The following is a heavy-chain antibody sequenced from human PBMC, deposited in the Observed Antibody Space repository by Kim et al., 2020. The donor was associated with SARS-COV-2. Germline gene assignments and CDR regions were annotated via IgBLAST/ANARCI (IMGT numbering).Heavy chain of an antibody. CDR2: IYYSGST. Sequence: SETLSLTCTVSGGSISSGGYYWSWIRQHPGKGLEWIGYIYYSGSTYYNPSLKSRVTISVDTSKNQFSLKLSSVTAADTAVYYCARVRFGELLNPVWYFDLWGRGTLVTVSS. CDR3: ARVRFGELLNPVWYFDL. D-gene: IGHD3-10*01. CDR1: GGSISSGGYY. J-gene: IGHJ2*01. V-gene: IGHV4-31*03.